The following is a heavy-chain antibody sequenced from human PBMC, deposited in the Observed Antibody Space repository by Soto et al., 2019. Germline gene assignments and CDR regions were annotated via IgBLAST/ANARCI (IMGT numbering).Heavy chain of an antibody. V-gene: IGHV3-11*06. D-gene: IGHD3-22*01. CDR3: ARATGYYHTSGSDS. Sequence: PGGSLRLSCAASGFTFSDYYMSWIRQAPGKGLEWISYISSNSNYKNRADSVRGRFTISRDNAKNSLYLQMNGLRAEDTAVYYCARATGYYHTSGSDSWGRGTLVTVSS. CDR2: ISSNSNYK. J-gene: IGHJ4*02. CDR1: GFTFSDYY.